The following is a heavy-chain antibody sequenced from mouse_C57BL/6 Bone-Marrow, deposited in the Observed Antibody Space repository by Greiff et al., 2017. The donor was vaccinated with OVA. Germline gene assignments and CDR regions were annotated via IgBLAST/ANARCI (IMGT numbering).Heavy chain of an antibody. J-gene: IGHJ1*03. Sequence: QVQLQQPGAELVMPGASVKLSCKASGYTFTSYWMHWVKQRPGQGLEWIGEIDPSDSYTNYNQKFKGKSTLTVDKSYSTAYMQLSSLTSEDSAVYYCARGDGPYWYIDVWGTGTTVTVSS. D-gene: IGHD2-3*01. CDR1: GYTFTSYW. CDR3: ARGDGPYWYIDV. CDR2: IDPSDSYT. V-gene: IGHV1-69*01.